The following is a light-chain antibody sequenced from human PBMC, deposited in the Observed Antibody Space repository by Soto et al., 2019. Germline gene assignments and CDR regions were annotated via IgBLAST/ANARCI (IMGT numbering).Light chain of an antibody. V-gene: IGKV1-39*01. Sequence: DIHMTQSPSSLSASVGDRVTITCRASQSISSYLNWYQQKPGKAPKLLIYAASSLQSGVPARFSGSGSGTDFTLTISSLQPEDFATYYCQQSYSIPITFGQGTRLEI. J-gene: IGKJ5*01. CDR2: AAS. CDR1: QSISSY. CDR3: QQSYSIPIT.